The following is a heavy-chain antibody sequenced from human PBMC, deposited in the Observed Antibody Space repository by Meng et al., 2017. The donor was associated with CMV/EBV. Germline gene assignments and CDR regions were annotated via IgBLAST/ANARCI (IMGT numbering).Heavy chain of an antibody. D-gene: IGHD3-22*01. J-gene: IGHJ4*02. CDR2: SNAGNGNT. CDR3: ARRYYYDSSGYYYYFDY. Sequence: ASVKVSCKASGYTFTSYAMHWVRQAPGQRLEWMGWSNAGNGNTKYSQEFQGRVTITRDTSASTAYMELRSLRSDDTAVYYCARRYYYDSSGYYYYFDYWGQGTLVTVSS. V-gene: IGHV1-3*02. CDR1: GYTFTSYA.